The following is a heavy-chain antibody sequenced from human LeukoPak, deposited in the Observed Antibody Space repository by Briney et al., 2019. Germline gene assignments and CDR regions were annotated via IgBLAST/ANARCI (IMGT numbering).Heavy chain of an antibody. J-gene: IGHJ4*02. D-gene: IGHD6-19*01. CDR3: AKTTAGNSSGRNPGWPVGY. V-gene: IGHV3-23*01. Sequence: GGSLRLSCAASGFTFNSYAMTWVRQAPGKGLEWVSHVSGSGGITYYADSVKGRFTIFRDNSKNTLYLQMNSLRADDTAVYYCAKTTAGNSSGRNPGWPVGYWGQGALVTVSS. CDR1: GFTFNSYA. CDR2: VSGSGGIT.